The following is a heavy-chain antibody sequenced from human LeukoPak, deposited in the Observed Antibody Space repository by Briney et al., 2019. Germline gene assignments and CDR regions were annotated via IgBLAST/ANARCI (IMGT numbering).Heavy chain of an antibody. D-gene: IGHD3-22*01. CDR1: GGSISSYY. J-gene: IGHJ3*02. CDR2: IYYSGST. CDR3: ARRTYYYDSSGYSLSDAFDI. V-gene: IGHV4-59*01. Sequence: MTSETLSLTCTVSGGSISSYYWSWIRQPPGKGLEWIGYIYYSGSTNYNPSLKSRVTISVDTSKNQFSLKLSSVTAADTAVYYCARRTYYYDSSGYSLSDAFDIWAKGQWSPSLQ.